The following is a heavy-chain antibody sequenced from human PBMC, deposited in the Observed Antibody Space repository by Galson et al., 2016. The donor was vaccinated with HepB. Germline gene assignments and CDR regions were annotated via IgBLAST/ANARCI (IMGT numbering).Heavy chain of an antibody. CDR2: ISPGDSDT. J-gene: IGHJ4*02. D-gene: IGHD4-11*01. CDR1: GYSFSSYW. Sequence: QSGAEVKKPGESLKISCKGSGYSFSSYWIGWVRQMPGKGLEWMGIISPGDSDTRYSPSFQGQVTISVDKAINTAYMQWSSLKAPDSGIYYCARRPPVTGRSGHYFDSWGQGTLVTVSS. CDR3: ARRPPVTGRSGHYFDS. V-gene: IGHV5-51*01.